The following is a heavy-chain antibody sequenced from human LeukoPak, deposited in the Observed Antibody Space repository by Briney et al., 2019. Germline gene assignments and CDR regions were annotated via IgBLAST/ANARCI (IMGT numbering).Heavy chain of an antibody. Sequence: SETLPLTCTVSGGSISSSSYYWGWIRQPPGKGLEWIGSIYYSGSTYYNPSPKSRVTISVDTSKNQSSLKLSSVTAADTAVYYCARKLGAAGFFYDYYMDVWGKGTTVTVFS. V-gene: IGHV4-39*07. CDR2: IYYSGST. D-gene: IGHD6-13*01. CDR1: GGSISSSSYY. CDR3: ARKLGAAGFFYDYYMDV. J-gene: IGHJ6*03.